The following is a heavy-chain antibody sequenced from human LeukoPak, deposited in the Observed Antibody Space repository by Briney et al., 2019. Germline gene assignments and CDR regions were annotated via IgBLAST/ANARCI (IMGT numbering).Heavy chain of an antibody. J-gene: IGHJ1*01. Sequence: GESLKISCKGSGYGFTSYWIGWVRQMPRKGLEWMGIIYPADSDTRYSPSFQGQVTISADKSISTAYLQWSGLKASDTAMYYCARHDSGSYHSDFQHWGQGTLVTVSS. CDR3: ARHDSGSYHSDFQH. V-gene: IGHV5-51*01. D-gene: IGHD1-26*01. CDR1: GYGFTSYW. CDR2: IYPADSDT.